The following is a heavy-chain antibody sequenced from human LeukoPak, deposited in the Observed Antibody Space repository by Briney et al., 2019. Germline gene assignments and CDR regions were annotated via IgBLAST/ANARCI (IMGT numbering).Heavy chain of an antibody. D-gene: IGHD6-19*01. V-gene: IGHV4-28*01. Sequence: SETLSLTCAVSGYSISSNNWWAWVRQPPGKGLEWIGYIYYNGNTYYNPYNPSLTSRVTMSVDTSKNQFSLRLDSVTEIDTAMYYCARNQAVAANRGASDVWGQGTMVTVSS. J-gene: IGHJ3*01. CDR2: IYYNGNT. CDR1: GYSISSNNW. CDR3: ARNQAVAANRGASDV.